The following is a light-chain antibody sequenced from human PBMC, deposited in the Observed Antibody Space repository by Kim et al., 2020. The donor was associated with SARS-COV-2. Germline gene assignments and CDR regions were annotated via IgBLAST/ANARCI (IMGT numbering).Light chain of an antibody. J-gene: IGLJ1*01. V-gene: IGLV3-25*03. CDR1: AWPDQL. CDR3: RSADSSSTYV. Sequence: GQTATITCAGDAWPDQLPSCYQQQSGPARCLVIYKDSERPSGIPERFSGSSAGTTVTLTISGVQAEDDADYYCRSADSSSTYVFGSGTKVTVL. CDR2: KDS.